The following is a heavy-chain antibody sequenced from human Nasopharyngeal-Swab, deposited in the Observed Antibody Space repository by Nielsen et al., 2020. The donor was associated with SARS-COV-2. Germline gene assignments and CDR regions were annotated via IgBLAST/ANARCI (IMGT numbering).Heavy chain of an antibody. CDR3: ARGTQIYSSGYSYYYYMDV. V-gene: IGHV4-34*01. J-gene: IGHJ6*03. CDR2: INHSGST. CDR1: GGSFSGYY. Sequence: ETLSLTCAVYGGSFSGYYWSWIRQPPGKGLEWIGEINHSGSTNYNPSLKSRVTISVDTSKNQFSLKLSSVTAADTAVYYCARGTQIYSSGYSYYYYMDVWGKGTTVTVSS. D-gene: IGHD3-22*01.